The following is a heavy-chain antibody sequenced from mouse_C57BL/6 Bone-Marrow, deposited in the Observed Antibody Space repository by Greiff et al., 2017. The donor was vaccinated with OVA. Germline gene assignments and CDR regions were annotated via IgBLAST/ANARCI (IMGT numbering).Heavy chain of an antibody. D-gene: IGHD2-4*01. CDR1: GYTFTNYW. V-gene: IGHV1-63*01. Sequence: VQLQQSGAELVRPGTSVKMSCKASGYTFTNYWIGWAKQRPGHGLEWIGDIYPGGGYTNYNEKFKGKATLTADKSSSTAYMQFSSLTSEDSAIYYCARYDYDGPRYFDVWGTGTTVTVSS. J-gene: IGHJ1*03. CDR2: IYPGGGYT. CDR3: ARYDYDGPRYFDV.